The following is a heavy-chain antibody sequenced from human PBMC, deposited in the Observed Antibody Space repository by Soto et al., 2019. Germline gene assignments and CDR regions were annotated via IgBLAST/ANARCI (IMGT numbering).Heavy chain of an antibody. D-gene: IGHD5-12*01. CDR1: GASVSSASYY. CDR2: IDHSGST. V-gene: IGHV4-61*01. Sequence: PSETLSLTCTVSGASVSSASYYWSWIRQPPGTGLEWIGNIDHSGSTNYNPSLQSRIATSGDTSKNQFSLQLSSVTAADTAVYYCAAEGRYSGVLRWFDPWGQGALVTVSS. CDR3: AAEGRYSGVLRWFDP. J-gene: IGHJ5*02.